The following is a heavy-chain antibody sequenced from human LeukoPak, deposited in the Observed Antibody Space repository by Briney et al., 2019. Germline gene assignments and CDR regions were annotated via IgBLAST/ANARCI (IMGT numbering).Heavy chain of an antibody. CDR2: IYYSGST. Sequence: PSETLSLTCTVSGGSISSYYWSWIRQPPGQGLEWIGYIYYSGSTNYNPSLKSRVTISVDTSKTQFSLKLSSVTAADTAVYYCARTTREYCSSTSCYYLDYWGQGALVTVSS. J-gene: IGHJ4*02. D-gene: IGHD2-2*01. CDR3: ARTTREYCSSTSCYYLDY. V-gene: IGHV4-59*08. CDR1: GGSISSYY.